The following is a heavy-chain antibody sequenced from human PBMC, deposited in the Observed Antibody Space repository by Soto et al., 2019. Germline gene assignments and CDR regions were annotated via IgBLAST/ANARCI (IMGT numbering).Heavy chain of an antibody. V-gene: IGHV3-30-3*01. CDR1: GFTVSSYA. CDR2: ISYDGSDK. CDR3: AKGWYWNDQIDY. J-gene: IGHJ4*02. D-gene: IGHD1-1*01. Sequence: GGSLRLSCAASGFTVSSYAMHWVRQAPGKGLEWVALISYDGSDKDYADSVKGRFTISRDNSRNTLFLQINSLRAEDTAIYYCAKGWYWNDQIDYWGQGTLVTVSS.